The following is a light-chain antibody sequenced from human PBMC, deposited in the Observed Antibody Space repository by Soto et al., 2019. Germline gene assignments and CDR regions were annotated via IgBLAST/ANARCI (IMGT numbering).Light chain of an antibody. V-gene: IGLV1-47*01. CDR2: RNN. CDR1: SSNIGSNY. Sequence: QSVLTQPPSVSGNPGQRVTISCSGSSSNIGSNYVFWYQQLPATAPKLLIYRNNQRPSGVPDRFSGSKSGTSASLAISGLRSEDEADYYCAAWDDSLSGVVFGGGTKLTVL. CDR3: AAWDDSLSGVV. J-gene: IGLJ2*01.